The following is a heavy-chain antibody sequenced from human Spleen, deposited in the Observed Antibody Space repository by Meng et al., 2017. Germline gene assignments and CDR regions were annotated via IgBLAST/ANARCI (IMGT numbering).Heavy chain of an antibody. CDR3: AGMVRPRGDFDY. V-gene: IGHV4-61*01. D-gene: IGHD2-21*01. CDR2: ISYIGST. J-gene: IGHJ4*02. Sequence: QVQLQEAGPGLVRPSETLSLTCPVSGDSVSSGSYFWSWIRQPPGKGLEWIGYISYIGSTNYNPSLKSRVTISVDTSKNQFSLRLSSVIAADTAVYYCAGMVRPRGDFDYWGQGTLVTVSS. CDR1: GDSVSSGSYF.